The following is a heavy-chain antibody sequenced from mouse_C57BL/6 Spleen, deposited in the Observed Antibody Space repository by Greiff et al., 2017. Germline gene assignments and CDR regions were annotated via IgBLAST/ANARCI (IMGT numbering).Heavy chain of an antibody. Sequence: EVQLQQSGPVLVKPGASVKMSCKASGYTFTDYYMNWVKQSHGKSLEWIGVINPYNGGTSYNQKFKGKATLTVDKSSSTAYMELNSLTSEDSAVYYCARGIYYDYPYYFDYWGQGTTLTVSS. J-gene: IGHJ2*01. D-gene: IGHD2-4*01. V-gene: IGHV1-19*01. CDR3: ARGIYYDYPYYFDY. CDR2: INPYNGGT. CDR1: GYTFTDYY.